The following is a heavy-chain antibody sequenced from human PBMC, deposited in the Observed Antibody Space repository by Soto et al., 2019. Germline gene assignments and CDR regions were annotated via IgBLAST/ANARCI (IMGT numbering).Heavy chain of an antibody. CDR3: AREYAPMYYYYGMDV. CDR1: GGAFSSYA. D-gene: IGHD2-2*01. Sequence: QVQLVQSGAEVKKPGSSVKVSCKASGGAFSSYAISWVRQAPGQGLEWMGGIITLFGTTNYAQKFQDRATITADESTSTAYMELSSLRSEDTAVYYCAREYAPMYYYYGMDVWGQGTTVTVSS. CDR2: IITLFGTT. V-gene: IGHV1-69*01. J-gene: IGHJ6*02.